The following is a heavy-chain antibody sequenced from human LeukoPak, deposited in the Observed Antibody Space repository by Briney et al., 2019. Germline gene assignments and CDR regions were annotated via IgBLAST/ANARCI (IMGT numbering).Heavy chain of an antibody. CDR1: GITFSSYE. CDR3: ARPRGPGIAAAGTPYFDY. D-gene: IGHD6-13*01. J-gene: IGHJ4*02. CDR2: ISSSGRTK. Sequence: GGSLRLSCAASGITFSSYEMNWVRQAPGKGLEWVSYISSSGRTKYYADSVKGRFTISRDNVKNSLYLQMNSLRAEDTAVYYCARPRGPGIAAAGTPYFDYWGQGTLVTVSS. V-gene: IGHV3-48*03.